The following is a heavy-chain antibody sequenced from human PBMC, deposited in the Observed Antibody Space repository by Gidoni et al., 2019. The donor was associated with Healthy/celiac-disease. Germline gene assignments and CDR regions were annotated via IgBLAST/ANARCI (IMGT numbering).Heavy chain of an antibody. V-gene: IGHV3-21*01. CDR3: ARLMTYAYDMGVDY. CDR2: ISSSSSYI. D-gene: IGHD2-8*01. Sequence: EVQLVESGGGLVKHGGSLRPSCAASGFTLSSYSINWVRQAPGQGLEWFSSISSSSSYIYYADSVKGRFTISRDNAKNSLYLQMNSLRAEDTAVYYCARLMTYAYDMGVDYWGQGTLVTVSS. CDR1: GFTLSSYS. J-gene: IGHJ4*02.